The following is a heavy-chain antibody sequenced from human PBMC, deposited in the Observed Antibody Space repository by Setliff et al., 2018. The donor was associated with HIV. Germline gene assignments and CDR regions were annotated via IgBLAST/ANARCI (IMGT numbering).Heavy chain of an antibody. V-gene: IGHV7-4-1*02. CDR2: ININTGNP. Sequence: ASVKVSCKASGYSFTNYAMNWVRQAPGQGLEWMGWININTGNPTYAQGFTGRFVFSLDTSVSTAYLQISSLKAEDTAVYYCAREVVVAGVHYYNMDVWGKGTTVTVSS. J-gene: IGHJ6*03. D-gene: IGHD2-15*01. CDR3: AREVVVAGVHYYNMDV. CDR1: GYSFTNYA.